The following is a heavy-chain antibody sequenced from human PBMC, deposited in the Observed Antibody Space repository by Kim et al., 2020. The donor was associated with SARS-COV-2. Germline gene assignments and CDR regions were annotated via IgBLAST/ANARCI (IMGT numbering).Heavy chain of an antibody. D-gene: IGHD6-13*01. Sequence: GGSLRLSCAASGFTFSSYEMNWVRQAPGKGLEWVSYISSSGSTIYYADSVKGRFTISRDNAKNSLYLQMNSLRAEDTAVYYCAREASGIAAAGTGYWGQGTLVTVSS. J-gene: IGHJ4*02. CDR2: ISSSGSTI. CDR1: GFTFSSYE. V-gene: IGHV3-48*03. CDR3: AREASGIAAAGTGY.